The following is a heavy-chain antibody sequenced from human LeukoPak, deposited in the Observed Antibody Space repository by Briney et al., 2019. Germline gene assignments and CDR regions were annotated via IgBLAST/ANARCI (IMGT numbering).Heavy chain of an antibody. J-gene: IGHJ4*02. CDR3: ARDRACSNGVCSYFDY. Sequence: SETLSLTCIVSGXSISSTTYYWGWIRQPPGKGLELIGSIYYSGSTWYNPSLKSRVTVSADTSKNQSSLKLTSVTAADTAVYYCARDRACSNGVCSYFDYWGQGTVVTVSS. D-gene: IGHD2-8*01. CDR2: IYYSGST. CDR1: GXSISSTTYY. V-gene: IGHV4-39*01.